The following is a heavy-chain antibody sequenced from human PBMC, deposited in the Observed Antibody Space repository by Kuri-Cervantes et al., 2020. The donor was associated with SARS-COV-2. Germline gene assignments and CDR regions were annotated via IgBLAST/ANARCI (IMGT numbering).Heavy chain of an antibody. CDR1: GFTVSSNY. V-gene: IGHV3-53*01. J-gene: IGHJ5*02. Sequence: GESLKISCAASGFTVSSNYMSWVRQAPGKGLEWVSVIYSGGSTYYAGSVKGRFTISRDNSKNTLYLQMNSLRAEDTAVYYCAKVVGRLGELSFPWFDPWGQGTLVTVSS. D-gene: IGHD3-16*02. CDR2: IYSGGST. CDR3: AKVVGRLGELSFPWFDP.